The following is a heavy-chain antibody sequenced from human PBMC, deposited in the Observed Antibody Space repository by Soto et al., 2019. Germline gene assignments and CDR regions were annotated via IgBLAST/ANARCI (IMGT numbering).Heavy chain of an antibody. CDR1: GFTFSNAW. J-gene: IGHJ4*02. D-gene: IGHD3-9*01. CDR3: TTEPLRDFDWSPGG. Sequence: PGGSLRLSCAASGFTFSNAWMSWVRQAPGKGLEWVGRIKSKTDGGTTDYAAPVKGRFTISRDDAKDTLYLQMNSLKTEDTAVYYCTTEPLRDFDWSPGGWGQGTLVTVSS. V-gene: IGHV3-15*01. CDR2: IKSKTDGGTT.